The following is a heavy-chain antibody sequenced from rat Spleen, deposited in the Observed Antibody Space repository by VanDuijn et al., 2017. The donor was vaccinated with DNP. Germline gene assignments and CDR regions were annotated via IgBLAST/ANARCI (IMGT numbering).Heavy chain of an antibody. CDR3: ARHVLPLRVWDY. CDR2: TNYNGGST. D-gene: IGHD1-4*01. CDR1: GFTFSDYY. V-gene: IGHV5-22*01. Sequence: EVQLVESGGGLVQPGGSLKLSCAASGFTFSDYYMAWVRQAPTKGLEWVAYTNYNGGSTYNGDSVKGRFTISRDNAKSTLYLQMNSLRSEDMATYYYARHVLPLRVWDYWGQGVMVTVSS. J-gene: IGHJ2*01.